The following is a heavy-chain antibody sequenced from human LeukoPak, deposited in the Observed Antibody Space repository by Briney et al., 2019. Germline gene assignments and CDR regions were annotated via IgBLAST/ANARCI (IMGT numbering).Heavy chain of an antibody. Sequence: ASVKVSCKASGYTFTSYYMHWVRQATGQGLEWMGWMNPNSGNTGYAQKFQGRVTITRNTSISTAYMELSSLRSEDTAVYYCARGDLSEAAAGYYYYYMDVWGKGTTVTVSS. D-gene: IGHD6-13*01. CDR1: GYTFTSYY. V-gene: IGHV1-8*03. CDR3: ARGDLSEAAAGYYYYYMDV. J-gene: IGHJ6*03. CDR2: MNPNSGNT.